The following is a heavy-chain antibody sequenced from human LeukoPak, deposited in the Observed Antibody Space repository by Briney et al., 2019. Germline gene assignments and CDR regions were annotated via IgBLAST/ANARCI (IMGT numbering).Heavy chain of an antibody. J-gene: IGHJ5*02. CDR1: GFIVSSNY. CDR3: ARGYGGFEHNWFDP. V-gene: IGHV3-53*01. D-gene: IGHD5-12*01. CDR2: IYNNGNT. Sequence: GGSLRLSCAASGFIVSSNYMSWVRQAPGKGLEWVSVIYNNGNTYYADSVKGRLTISRDNSKNTLNLQMNSLRAEDTAVYYCARGYGGFEHNWFDPWGQGTLVTVSS.